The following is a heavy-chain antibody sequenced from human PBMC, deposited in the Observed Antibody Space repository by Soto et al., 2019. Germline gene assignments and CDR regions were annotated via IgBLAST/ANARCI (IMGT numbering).Heavy chain of an antibody. CDR3: ARSDIVVVPAAMKYYYYYYYMDV. CDR1: GYTFTSYG. CDR2: ISAYNGNT. D-gene: IGHD2-2*01. V-gene: IGHV1-18*01. Sequence: QVQLVQSGAEVKKPGASVKVSCKASGYTFTSYGISWVRQAPGQGLEWMGWISAYNGNTNYAQKLQCRVTMTTDTATSTAYMELRSLRSDDTAVYYCARSDIVVVPAAMKYYYYYYYMDVWGKGTTVTV. J-gene: IGHJ6*03.